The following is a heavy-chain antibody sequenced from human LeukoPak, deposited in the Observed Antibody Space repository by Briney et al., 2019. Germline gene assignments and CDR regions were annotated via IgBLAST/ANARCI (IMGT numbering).Heavy chain of an antibody. J-gene: IGHJ4*02. V-gene: IGHV3-21*01. D-gene: IGHD1-14*01. Sequence: GGSLRLSCATSGFTFSSYSMNWVRQAPGKGLEWVSSISSSSSYIYYADSVKGRFTISRDNAKNSLYLQMNSLRAEDTAVYYCARDSEPFPLDYWGQGTLVTVSS. CDR3: ARDSEPFPLDY. CDR1: GFTFSSYS. CDR2: ISSSSSYI.